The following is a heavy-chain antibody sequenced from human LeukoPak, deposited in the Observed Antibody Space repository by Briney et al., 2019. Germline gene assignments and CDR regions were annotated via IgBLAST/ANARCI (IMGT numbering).Heavy chain of an antibody. D-gene: IGHD2-8*01. CDR3: ARDAWSIRSYFDY. J-gene: IGHJ4*02. V-gene: IGHV3-30*04. CDR1: GFTFSSYA. Sequence: GGSLRLSCAASGFTFSSYAMNWVRQAPGKGLEWVAVISYDIYSKYYADSVRGRFTISRDNSENTLYLQMNSLRGEDTAVYYCARDAWSIRSYFDYWGQGTLVTVSS. CDR2: ISYDIYSK.